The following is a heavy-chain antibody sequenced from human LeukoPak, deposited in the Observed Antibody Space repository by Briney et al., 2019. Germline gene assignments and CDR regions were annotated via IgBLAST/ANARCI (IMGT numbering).Heavy chain of an antibody. CDR2: IGTVADT. J-gene: IGHJ4*02. D-gene: IGHD3-16*01. CDR3: ARGWGGHGRSWGALDF. CDR1: GFNFNNYD. Sequence: GGSLRLSCAASGFNFNNYDFHWVRQVAGKRLEWVAGIGTVADTFYPDSVMGRFTISRENAKNSFYLQMNSLRAGETAVYYWARGWGGHGRSWGALDFWGQGILVTVSS. V-gene: IGHV3-13*01.